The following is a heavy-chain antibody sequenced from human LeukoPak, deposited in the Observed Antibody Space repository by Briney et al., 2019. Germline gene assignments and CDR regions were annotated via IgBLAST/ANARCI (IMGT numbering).Heavy chain of an antibody. CDR2: ISAYNGNT. D-gene: IGHD3-3*01. CDR3: VRSHYDFWSGYYTGIDY. J-gene: IGHJ4*02. Sequence: ASVKVSCKASGYTFTSYGISWVRQAPGQGLEWMGWISAYNGNTNYAQKLQGRVTMTTDTSTSTAYMELRSLRSDDTAVYYCVRSHYDFWSGYYTGIDYWGQGTLVTVSS. CDR1: GYTFTSYG. V-gene: IGHV1-18*01.